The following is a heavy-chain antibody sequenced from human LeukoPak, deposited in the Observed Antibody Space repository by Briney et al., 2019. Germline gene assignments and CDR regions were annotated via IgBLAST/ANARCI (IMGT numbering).Heavy chain of an antibody. CDR2: INPSGGST. V-gene: IGHV1-46*01. J-gene: IGHJ4*02. D-gene: IGHD3-10*01. CDR3: ARGGGYGSGPH. Sequence: ASVTVSCTASGYTFSSYYMSWVRQAPGQGLEWMGIINPSGGSTTYTQKFQGRVTMTRDTSTKTVYMELSSLRPKDTAVYYCARGGGYGSGPHWGQGTLVTVSS. CDR1: GYTFSSYY.